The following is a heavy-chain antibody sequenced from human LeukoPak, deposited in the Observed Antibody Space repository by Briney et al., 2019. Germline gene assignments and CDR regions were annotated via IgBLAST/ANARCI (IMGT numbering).Heavy chain of an antibody. J-gene: IGHJ3*02. CDR1: GFAFRSHA. Sequence: GGSLRLSCTASGFAFRSHAMHWVRQAPGKGLEWVAFIRYDGSKKFYADSVKGRFTISRDNSKNTLYLQMYSLRAEDTAVYYCARDVRAYSTSSSAFDIWGQGTMVTVSS. V-gene: IGHV3-30*02. CDR2: IRYDGSKK. CDR3: ARDVRAYSTSSSAFDI. D-gene: IGHD3-10*02.